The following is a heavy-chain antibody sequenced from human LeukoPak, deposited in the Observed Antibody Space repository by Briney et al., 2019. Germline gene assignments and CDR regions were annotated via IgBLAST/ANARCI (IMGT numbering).Heavy chain of an antibody. CDR1: GFTFSSYG. CDR2: ISYDGSIK. V-gene: IGHV3-30*18. CDR3: ANALFDY. J-gene: IGHJ4*02. Sequence: GRSLRLSCAASGFTFSSYGMHWVRQAPGKGLEWVAVISYDGSIKYYADSVKGRFTISRDNSKNTLYLQMNSLRAEDTAVYYCANALFDYWGQGTLVTVSS.